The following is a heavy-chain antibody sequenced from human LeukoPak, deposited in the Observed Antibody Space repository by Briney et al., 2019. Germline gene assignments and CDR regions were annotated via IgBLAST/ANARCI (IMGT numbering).Heavy chain of an antibody. CDR3: ARDTGVRPRVAHFDY. J-gene: IGHJ4*02. D-gene: IGHD1-14*01. CDR1: GGSFSGYY. CDR2: INHSGST. Sequence: KPSETLSLTCAVYGGSFSGYYWSWIRQPPGKGLEWIGEINHSGSTNYNPSLKSRVTISVDTSKNQFSLKLSSVTAADTAVYYCARDTGVRPRVAHFDYWGQGTLVTVSS. V-gene: IGHV4-34*01.